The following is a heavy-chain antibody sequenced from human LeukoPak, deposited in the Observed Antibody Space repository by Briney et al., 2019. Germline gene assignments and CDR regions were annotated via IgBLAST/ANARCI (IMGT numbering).Heavy chain of an antibody. V-gene: IGHV3-7*01. CDR1: GFIFSTYW. J-gene: IGHJ3*02. Sequence: GGSLRLSCAASGFIFSTYWMTWVRQAPGKGLEWVGNIKGDGSEKYYADSVKGRFIISRDNAKNSLFLQMNSLRAEDTAVYYCARDTHYYGSGSPAFDIWGQGTMVTVSS. D-gene: IGHD3-10*01. CDR2: IKGDGSEK. CDR3: ARDTHYYGSGSPAFDI.